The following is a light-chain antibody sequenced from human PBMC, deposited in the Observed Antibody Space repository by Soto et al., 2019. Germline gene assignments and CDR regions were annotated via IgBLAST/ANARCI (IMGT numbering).Light chain of an antibody. Sequence: QSALTQPASVCGSPGQSITISCTGTSSDVGSYNLVSWYQQHPGKAPKVMIYEGSKRPSGVSNRFSGSKSGNTASLTISGLQAEDEADYYCCSYAGSSTFVFGGGTKLTVL. V-gene: IGLV2-23*03. CDR1: SSDVGSYNL. J-gene: IGLJ3*02. CDR3: CSYAGSSTFV. CDR2: EGS.